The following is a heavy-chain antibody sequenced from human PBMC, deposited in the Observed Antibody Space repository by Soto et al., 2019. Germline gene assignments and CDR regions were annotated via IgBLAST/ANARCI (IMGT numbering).Heavy chain of an antibody. D-gene: IGHD2-2*01. CDR3: TKKGQYHDSSACGRDCYMDV. CDR1: GFSFTTYGVG. J-gene: IGHJ6*04. V-gene: IGHV2-5*02. CDR2: IYWDDQK. Sequence: QITLKESGPTLVKPTQTLTLTCTFSGFSFTTYGVGVGWIRQAPGKAPEWLALIYWDDQKTFRSSLESRLTITKDTSKDQVVLTITNMDPVDTATYYCTKKGQYHDSSACGRDCYMDVWGKGTTVTVSS.